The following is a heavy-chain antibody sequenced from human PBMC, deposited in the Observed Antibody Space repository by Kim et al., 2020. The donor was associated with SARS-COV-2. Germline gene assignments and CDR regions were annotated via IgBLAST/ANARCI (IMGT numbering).Heavy chain of an antibody. CDR2: ISGSGGST. CDR1: GFTFSSYA. V-gene: IGHV3-23*01. J-gene: IGHJ5*02. D-gene: IGHD6-19*01. Sequence: GGSLRLSCAASGFTFSSYAMSWVRQAPGKGLEWVSAISGSGGSTYYADSVKGRFTISRDNSKNTLYLQMNSLRAEDTAVYYCAKDQSEAVAGWSVGWFDPWGQGTLVTVSS. CDR3: AKDQSEAVAGWSVGWFDP.